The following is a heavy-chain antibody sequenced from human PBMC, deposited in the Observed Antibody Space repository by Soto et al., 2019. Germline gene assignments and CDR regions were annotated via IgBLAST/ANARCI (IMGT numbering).Heavy chain of an antibody. V-gene: IGHV3-7*03. CDR2: ISQDGSEY. CDR1: GFTFSAYW. Sequence: ESLKISCAASGFTFSAYWMNWVRQAPGKGLEWVATISQDGSEYYYVDSAKGRFTISRDNAKDSLYLQMNSLRVGDTAIYYCARYPNPTVPGIASDHWGQGTLVTVSS. J-gene: IGHJ4*02. D-gene: IGHD6-19*01. CDR3: ARYPNPTVPGIASDH.